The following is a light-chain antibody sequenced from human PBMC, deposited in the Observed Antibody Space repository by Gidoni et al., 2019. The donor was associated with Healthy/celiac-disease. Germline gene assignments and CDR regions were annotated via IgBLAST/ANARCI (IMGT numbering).Light chain of an antibody. J-gene: IGKJ1*01. CDR2: KAS. CDR3: QQYNSYPWT. Sequence: DIQLTQSPSTLSASVGDSVTITCRASQSISSWLAWYQQKTGKAPKRLIYKASSLESGVPSAFSGNGSGTEFTLTISSLKPDDFATYYCQQYNSYPWTFGQXTKVKIK. V-gene: IGKV1-5*03. CDR1: QSISSW.